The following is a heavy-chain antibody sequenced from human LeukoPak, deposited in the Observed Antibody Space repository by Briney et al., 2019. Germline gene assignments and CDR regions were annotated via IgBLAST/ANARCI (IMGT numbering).Heavy chain of an antibody. CDR3: ARVETPHYGSGSYYPIDY. J-gene: IGHJ4*02. D-gene: IGHD3-10*01. CDR1: GYTFTGYY. V-gene: IGHV1-2*02. CDR2: INPNSGGT. Sequence: GASVKVSCKASGYTFTGYYMHWVRQAPGQGLEWMGWINPNSGGTNYAQKFQGRVTMTRDTSISTAYMELSRLRSDDTAVYYCARVETPHYGSGSYYPIDYWGQGTLVTVSS.